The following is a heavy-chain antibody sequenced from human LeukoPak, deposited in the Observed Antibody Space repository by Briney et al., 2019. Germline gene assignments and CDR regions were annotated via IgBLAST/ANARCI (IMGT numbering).Heavy chain of an antibody. CDR3: ARDFLIAVAGTSPNWFDP. Sequence: PSETLSLTCTVSGGSISSYYWSWIRQPAGKGLEWIGRIYTSGSTNYNPSLKSRVTMSVDTSKNQFSLKLSSVTAADTAVYYCARDFLIAVAGTSPNWFDPWGQGTLVTVSS. CDR1: GGSISSYY. J-gene: IGHJ5*02. V-gene: IGHV4-4*07. CDR2: IYTSGST. D-gene: IGHD6-19*01.